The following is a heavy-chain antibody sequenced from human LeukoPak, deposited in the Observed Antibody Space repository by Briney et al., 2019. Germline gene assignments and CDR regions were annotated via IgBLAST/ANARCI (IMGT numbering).Heavy chain of an antibody. CDR3: ARHSSYYYDSSGYWAFDI. CDR1: GGSISSSSYY. Sequence: PSETLSLTCTVSGGSISSSSYYWGWIRQPPGKGLEWIGSIYYSGSTYYNPSLKSRVIISVDTSKNQFSLKLSSVTAADTAVYYCARHSSYYYDSSGYWAFDIWGQGTMVTVSS. J-gene: IGHJ3*02. CDR2: IYYSGST. D-gene: IGHD3-22*01. V-gene: IGHV4-39*01.